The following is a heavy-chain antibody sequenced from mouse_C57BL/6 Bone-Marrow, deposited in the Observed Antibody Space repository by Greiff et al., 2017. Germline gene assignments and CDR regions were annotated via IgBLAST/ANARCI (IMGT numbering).Heavy chain of an antibody. D-gene: IGHD2-4*01. Sequence: EVPLKESGPVLVKPGASVKMSCKASGYTFTDYYMNWVKQSNGKSLEWIGVINPYNGGTSYNQKFKGKATLTVDKSSSTAYLELNSLTSEDSAVYYCAREGTYDYDGFAYWGQGTLVTVSA. J-gene: IGHJ3*01. V-gene: IGHV1-19*01. CDR1: GYTFTDYY. CDR3: AREGTYDYDGFAY. CDR2: INPYNGGT.